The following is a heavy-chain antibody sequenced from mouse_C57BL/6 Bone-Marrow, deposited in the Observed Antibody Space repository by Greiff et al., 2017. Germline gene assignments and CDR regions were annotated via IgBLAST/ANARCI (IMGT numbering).Heavy chain of an antibody. CDR2: IYPRSGNT. CDR1: GYTFTSCG. V-gene: IGHV1-81*01. Sequence: QVQLQQSGAELARPGASVKLSCKASGYTFTSCGIRWVKQRTGQGLEWIGEIYPRSGNTNYNEKFKGKATLTADKSSSTAYMELRSLTSEDSAVYFCATVTSGVAPFAYWGQGTLVTVSA. D-gene: IGHD1-1*01. J-gene: IGHJ3*01. CDR3: ATVTSGVAPFAY.